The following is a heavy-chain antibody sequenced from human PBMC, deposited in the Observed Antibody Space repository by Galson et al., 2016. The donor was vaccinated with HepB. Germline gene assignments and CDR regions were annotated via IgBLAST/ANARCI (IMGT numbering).Heavy chain of an antibody. V-gene: IGHV3-23*01. Sequence: SLRLSCAASGFSLSRFAMSWVRQAPGKGLEWVASFSNIQKTYYGAPVEGRFTITRDDSTSTLILQMNNLRPEDTAVYYYAKDHPSPGWPSFESWGQGTLVIVSS. CDR1: GFSLSRFA. CDR2: FSNIQKT. CDR3: AKDHPSPGWPSFES. D-gene: IGHD6-19*01. J-gene: IGHJ4*02.